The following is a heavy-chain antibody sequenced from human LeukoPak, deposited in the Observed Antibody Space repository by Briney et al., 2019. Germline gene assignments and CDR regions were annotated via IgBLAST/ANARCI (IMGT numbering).Heavy chain of an antibody. CDR2: IRYDGSNK. Sequence: GGSLRLSCAASGFTFSSYGMHWVRQAPGKGLEWVAFIRYDGSNKYYADSVKGRFTISRDNSKNTLYLQMNSLRAEDTAVYYCARGPYSSGWYPPNPFDYWGQGTLVTVSS. J-gene: IGHJ4*02. CDR3: ARGPYSSGWYPPNPFDY. CDR1: GFTFSSYG. V-gene: IGHV3-30*02. D-gene: IGHD6-19*01.